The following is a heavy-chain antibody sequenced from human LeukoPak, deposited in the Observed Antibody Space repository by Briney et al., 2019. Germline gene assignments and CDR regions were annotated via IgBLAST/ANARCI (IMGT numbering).Heavy chain of an antibody. Sequence: GESLKISCKGSGYSFTSYWFGWVRQMPGKGLEWMGIIYPGDSDTRYSPSFQGQVTISADKSISAAYLQWSSLKASDTAMYYCARPGSTREPDDAFDIWGQGTMVTVSS. D-gene: IGHD2-2*01. CDR2: IYPGDSDT. V-gene: IGHV5-51*01. J-gene: IGHJ3*02. CDR3: ARPGSTREPDDAFDI. CDR1: GYSFTSYW.